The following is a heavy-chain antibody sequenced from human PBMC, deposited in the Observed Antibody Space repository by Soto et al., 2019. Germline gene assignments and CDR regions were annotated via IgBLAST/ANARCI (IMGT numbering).Heavy chain of an antibody. D-gene: IGHD5-12*01. CDR3: AKRGYRYYYYGMDV. Sequence: EVQLLESGGGLVQPGGSLRLSCAASGFTFSSYAMSWVRQAPGKGLEWVSSISGSGGSTYYADSVKGRFTISRDNSKNTLYLQMNSLRAEDTAVYYCAKRGYRYYYYGMDVWGQGTTVTVSS. V-gene: IGHV3-23*01. CDR2: ISGSGGST. J-gene: IGHJ6*02. CDR1: GFTFSSYA.